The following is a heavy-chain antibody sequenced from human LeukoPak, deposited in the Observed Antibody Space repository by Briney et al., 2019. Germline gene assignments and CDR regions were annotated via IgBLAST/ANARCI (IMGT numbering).Heavy chain of an antibody. CDR2: INPNSGGT. Sequence: ASVKVSCKASGYTFTGYYMHWVRQAPGQGLEWMGWINPNSGGTNYAQKFQGRVTMTRDTSISTAYMELSRLRSDDTAVYYCATVLADYYGSGDWGQGTLVTVSS. CDR3: ATVLADYYGSGD. J-gene: IGHJ4*02. V-gene: IGHV1-2*02. CDR1: GYTFTGYY. D-gene: IGHD3-10*01.